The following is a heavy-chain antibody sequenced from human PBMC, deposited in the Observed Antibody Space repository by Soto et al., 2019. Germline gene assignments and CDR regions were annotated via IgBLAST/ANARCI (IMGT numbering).Heavy chain of an antibody. Sequence: SQTLSLTCVISGDSVSSNNAAWNWIRQSPSRGLEWLGRTYYRSKWYSDYAGSVRGRMTITPDTSKNQLSLQLKSVTSEDTAVYYCARERGYVSGWHPINWFDSWCQGTLVTVSS. CDR2: TYYRSKWYS. CDR1: GDSVSSNNAA. J-gene: IGHJ5*01. V-gene: IGHV6-1*01. CDR3: ARERGYVSGWHPINWFDS. D-gene: IGHD6-19*01.